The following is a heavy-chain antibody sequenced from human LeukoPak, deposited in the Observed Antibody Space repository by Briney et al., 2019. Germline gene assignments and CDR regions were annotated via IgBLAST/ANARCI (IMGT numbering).Heavy chain of an antibody. CDR2: IYHSGST. CDR3: ARVGSWYRGWFDP. V-gene: IGHV4-4*02. D-gene: IGHD6-13*01. CDR1: GGSISSSNW. Sequence: SGTLSLTCAVSGGSISSSNWWSWVRQPPGKGLEWIGEIYHSGSTNYNPSLKSRVTISVDTSKNQFSLKLSSVTAADTAVYYCARVGSWYRGWFDPWGQGTLVTVSS. J-gene: IGHJ5*02.